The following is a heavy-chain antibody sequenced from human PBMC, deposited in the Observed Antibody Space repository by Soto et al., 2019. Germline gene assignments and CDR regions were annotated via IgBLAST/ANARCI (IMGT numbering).Heavy chain of an antibody. Sequence: EVQLLESGGGLVQPGGSLRLSCAASGFTFASYAMSWVRQAPGKGLEWVSAISGSGGSRDYADSVRGRFTISRDSSKNTLHLQLNSLRDEDTAVYYCAKAANLQIVANAFDIWGQGTMVTVSS. V-gene: IGHV3-23*01. J-gene: IGHJ3*02. D-gene: IGHD5-12*01. CDR3: AKAANLQIVANAFDI. CDR2: ISGSGGSR. CDR1: GFTFASYA.